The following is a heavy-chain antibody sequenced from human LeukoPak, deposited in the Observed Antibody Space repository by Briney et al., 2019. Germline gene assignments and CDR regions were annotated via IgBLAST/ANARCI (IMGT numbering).Heavy chain of an antibody. D-gene: IGHD3-9*01. J-gene: IGHJ4*02. CDR3: ARVEDYDILTGYDY. Sequence: GGSLRLSCVASRFTVSSNYMSWVRQAPGKGLEWVSVIYSGGRTDYAGSVKGRFTISRDNAKNSLYLQMNSLRAEDTAVYYCARVEDYDILTGYDYWGQGTLVTVSS. V-gene: IGHV3-66*01. CDR1: RFTVSSNY. CDR2: IYSGGRT.